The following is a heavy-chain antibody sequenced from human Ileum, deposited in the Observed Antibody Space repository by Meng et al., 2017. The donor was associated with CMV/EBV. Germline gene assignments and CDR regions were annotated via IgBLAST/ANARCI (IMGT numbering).Heavy chain of an antibody. J-gene: IGHJ4*02. V-gene: IGHV4-34*01. CDR1: GGSFSGYY. CDR3: ARRGKAVGWDY. Sequence: SETLSLTCAVYGGSFSGYYWSWIRQPPGKGLEWIGEINHSGSTNYNPSLKSRVTISVDTSKNQFSLKLSSVTAADTAVYYCARRGKAVGWDYWGQGTRVTVSS. CDR2: INHSGST. D-gene: IGHD1-26*01.